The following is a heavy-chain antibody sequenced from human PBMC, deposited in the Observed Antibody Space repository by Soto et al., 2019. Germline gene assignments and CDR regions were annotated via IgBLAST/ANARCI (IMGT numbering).Heavy chain of an antibody. CDR3: ARGTTGNYDS. J-gene: IGHJ5*02. V-gene: IGHV3-21*01. D-gene: IGHD3-16*01. CDR1: GFTFSDYT. Sequence: EVQLAESGGGLVKPGGSLSLACPASGFTFSDYTINWVRQAPGKGLEWVSSISSTSAYIYYADSVKGRFPISRDNARKSLYLQMNSLRAEDTAVYYCARGTTGNYDSWGQGTLITVSS. CDR2: ISSTSAYI.